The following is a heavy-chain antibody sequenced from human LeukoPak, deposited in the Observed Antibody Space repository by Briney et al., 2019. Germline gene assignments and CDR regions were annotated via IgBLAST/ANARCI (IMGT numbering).Heavy chain of an antibody. Sequence: SETLSLTCTVSGGSISSYYWSWIRQPPGKGLEWIGYIYYSGSTNYNPSLKSRVTISVDTSKNQFSLKLSSVTAADTAVYYRARDPYSYGYWYFDLWGRGTLVTVSS. CDR1: GGSISSYY. D-gene: IGHD5-18*01. CDR2: IYYSGST. J-gene: IGHJ2*01. V-gene: IGHV4-59*01. CDR3: ARDPYSYGYWYFDL.